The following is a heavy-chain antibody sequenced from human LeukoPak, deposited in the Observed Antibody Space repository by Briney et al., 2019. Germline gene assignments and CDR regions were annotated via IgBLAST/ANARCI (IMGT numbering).Heavy chain of an antibody. J-gene: IGHJ6*02. CDR3: ARGDIVVVPAAILYYYGMDV. CDR1: GYTFTSYD. D-gene: IGHD2-2*02. CDR2: MNPNSGNT. Sequence: ASVKVSCKASGYTFTSYDINWVRQATGQGLEWMGWMNPNSGNTGYAQKFQGRVTMTRNTSISTAYMELSSLRSEDTAVYYCARGDIVVVPAAILYYYGMDVWGQGTTVTVSS. V-gene: IGHV1-8*01.